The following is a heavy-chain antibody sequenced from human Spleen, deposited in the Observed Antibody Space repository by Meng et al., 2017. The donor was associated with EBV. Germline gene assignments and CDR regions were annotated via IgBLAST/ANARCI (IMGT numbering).Heavy chain of an antibody. J-gene: IGHJ4*02. Sequence: QVQLQQWGAGLLKPSXXLSLTGVVYGGSFSGYYCTWIRQPPGKGLEWIGYIYSSGSTDYNPSLKSRVTMSVDTSKNQFSLKLTSVTAADTAVYFCAAGPRSYDVWTAYSQDYWGQGTLVTVSS. V-gene: IGHV4-34*11. CDR3: AAGPRSYDVWTAYSQDY. CDR2: IYSSGST. CDR1: GGSFSGYY. D-gene: IGHD3-3*01.